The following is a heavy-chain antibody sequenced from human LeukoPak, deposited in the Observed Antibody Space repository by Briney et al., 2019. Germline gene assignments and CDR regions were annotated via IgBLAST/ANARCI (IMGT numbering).Heavy chain of an antibody. CDR3: ARLAVAGTIYY. V-gene: IGHV4-34*01. CDR2: INHSGST. Sequence: PSETLSLTCAVYGGSFSGYYWSWIRQPPGKGLEWIGEINHSGSTNYNPSLKSRVTISVDASKNQFSLKLSSVTAADTAVYYCARLAVAGTIYYWGQGTLVTVSS. D-gene: IGHD6-19*01. J-gene: IGHJ4*02. CDR1: GGSFSGYY.